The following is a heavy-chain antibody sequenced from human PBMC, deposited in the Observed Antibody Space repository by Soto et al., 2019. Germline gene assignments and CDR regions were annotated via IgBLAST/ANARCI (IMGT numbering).Heavy chain of an antibody. V-gene: IGHV3-74*01. Sequence: EVQLVESGGGLVQPGEALRLACAASGFSIRKYWMHWVRQAPGKGPVWVSYISGDGTTTGYAGSVKGRFTISRDNAKNTLFLQMDSLRVEDTAIYFCAIQDCTNDVCLEAAVTVGGALEYWGRGAQVTVSS. CDR2: ISGDGTTT. D-gene: IGHD2-8*01. CDR1: GFSIRKYW. CDR3: AIQDCTNDVCLEAAVTVGGALEY. J-gene: IGHJ4*02.